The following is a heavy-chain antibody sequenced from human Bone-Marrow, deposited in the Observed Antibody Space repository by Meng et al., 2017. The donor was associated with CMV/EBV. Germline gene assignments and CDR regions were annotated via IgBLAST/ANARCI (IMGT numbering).Heavy chain of an antibody. CDR2: MRYDGSQK. CDR3: AKTIVGLSTWIQLWLIPFCDS. D-gene: IGHD5-18*01. J-gene: IGHJ4*02. Sequence: GESLKISCTASGFAFSDFGMHWVRQAPGRGLEWVAFMRYDGSQKYYAASVKGRFTISRDNSNNTLYLQMNSLRSEDTALYYCAKTIVGLSTWIQLWLIPFCDSWGQGELVNVDS. V-gene: IGHV3-30*02. CDR1: GFAFSDFG.